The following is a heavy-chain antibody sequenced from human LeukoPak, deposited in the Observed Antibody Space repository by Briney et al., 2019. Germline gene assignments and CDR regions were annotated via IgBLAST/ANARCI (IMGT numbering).Heavy chain of an antibody. CDR2: IYYSGST. D-gene: IGHD1-26*01. CDR3: ARVGRMGLFDH. CDR1: GGSISSSSYY. V-gene: IGHV4-39*07. Sequence: PSETLSLTCTVSGGSISSSSYYWGWIRQPPGKGLEWIGSIYYSGSTYYNPSLKSRVTISVDTSRNQFSLKLSSVTAADTAVYYCARVGRMGLFDHWGQGILVTVSS. J-gene: IGHJ4*02.